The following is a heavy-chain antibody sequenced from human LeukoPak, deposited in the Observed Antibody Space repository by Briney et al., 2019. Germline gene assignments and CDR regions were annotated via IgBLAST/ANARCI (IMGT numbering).Heavy chain of an antibody. V-gene: IGHV1-69*04. D-gene: IGHD3-22*01. J-gene: IGHJ6*02. Sequence: ASVKVSCKASVGTFSSYAISWVRRAPGQGLEGMGRIIPIFGIANYAQKFQGRVTITADKSPSTAYMELSSLRSEDTAVYYCARVPTYYYDSSGYHYYGMDVWGQGTTVTVSS. CDR2: IIPIFGIA. CDR1: VGTFSSYA. CDR3: ARVPTYYYDSSGYHYYGMDV.